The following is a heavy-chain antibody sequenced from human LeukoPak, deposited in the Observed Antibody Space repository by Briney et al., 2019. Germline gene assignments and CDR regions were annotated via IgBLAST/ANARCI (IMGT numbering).Heavy chain of an antibody. CDR1: GGSISSGGYY. D-gene: IGHD2-21*02. V-gene: IGHV4-31*03. Sequence: SETLSLTCTVSGGSISSGGYYWSWIRQHPGKGLEWIGYTYYSGSTYYNPSLKSRVTISVDTSKNQFSLKLSSVTAADTAVYYCARAVVGDAIDYWGQGTLVTVSS. CDR3: ARAVVGDAIDY. CDR2: TYYSGST. J-gene: IGHJ4*02.